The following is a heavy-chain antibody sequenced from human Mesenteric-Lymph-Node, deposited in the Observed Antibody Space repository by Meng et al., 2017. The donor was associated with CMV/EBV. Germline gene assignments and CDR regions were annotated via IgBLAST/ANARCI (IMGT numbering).Heavy chain of an antibody. V-gene: IGHV4-59*01. CDR1: GDSISGYY. CDR2: MYYSGST. D-gene: IGHD3-10*01. CDR3: ARSKTGTRWYFDL. Sequence: SETLSLTCTVSGDSISGYYWSWIRQPPGNGLEWIGFMYYSGSTNYNPSLKSRVTISIDTSKNQFSLRLNSVTAADAAVFYCARSKTGTRWYFDLWGRGTLVTVSS. J-gene: IGHJ2*01.